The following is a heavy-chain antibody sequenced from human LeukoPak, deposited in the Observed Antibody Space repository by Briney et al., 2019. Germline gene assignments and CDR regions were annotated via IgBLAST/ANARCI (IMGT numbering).Heavy chain of an antibody. D-gene: IGHD3-10*01. CDR2: ISGSGGST. J-gene: IGHJ4*02. CDR1: GFTFSSYG. CDR3: AKRGSGSYYNSLNVQYYFDY. Sequence: GGSLRLSCAASGFTFSSYGMSWVRQAPGKGLEWVSAISGSGGSTYYADSVKGRFTISRDNSKNTLYLQMNSLRAEDTAVYYCAKRGSGSYYNSLNVQYYFDYWGQGALVTVSS. V-gene: IGHV3-23*01.